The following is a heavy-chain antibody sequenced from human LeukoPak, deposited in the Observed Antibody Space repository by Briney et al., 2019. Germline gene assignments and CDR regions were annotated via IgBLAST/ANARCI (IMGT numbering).Heavy chain of an antibody. CDR1: GGSISSSDYY. J-gene: IGHJ4*02. D-gene: IGHD3-3*01. CDR3: ASRSSIWSGYQDTLYYFDS. V-gene: IGHV4-61*08. CDR2: IYYSGST. Sequence: SETLSLTSTVSGGSISSSDYYWSWIRQPPGKRLEWIGHIYYSGSTNYNPSLKSRVTISVDTSKNQFSLKLSSVTAADTAVYYCASRSSIWSGYQDTLYYFDSWGQGTLVTVSS.